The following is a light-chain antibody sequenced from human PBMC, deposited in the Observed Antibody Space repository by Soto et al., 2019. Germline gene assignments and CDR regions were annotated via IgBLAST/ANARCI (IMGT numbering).Light chain of an antibody. V-gene: IGLV2-14*03. CDR1: SSDFGGHNL. Sequence: QSALTQPASVSGSPGQSVSISCTTSSSDFGGHNLVSWYQHHPGRAPNLLIYAVTNRPSGVPDRFSGSKSGSTASLIISGLRSEDEADYYCSAYTSTNTVIFGGGTNLTVL. CDR3: SAYTSTNTVI. J-gene: IGLJ2*01. CDR2: AVT.